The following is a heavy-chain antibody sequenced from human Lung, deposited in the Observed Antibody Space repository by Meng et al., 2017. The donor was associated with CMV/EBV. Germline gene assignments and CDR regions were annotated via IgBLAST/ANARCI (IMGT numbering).Heavy chain of an antibody. CDR3: ARDIRGSDYYYGMDV. J-gene: IGHJ6*04. V-gene: IGHV3-21*01. CDR2: ISSTSAYI. Sequence: GESLKISCAAFEFTFSSYRMNWVRQAPEKGLEWVSFISSTSAYIDYADSVKGRFTISRDNARNSLFLQMNSLRAEDTAVYYCARDIRGSDYYYGMDVWGEGTTVTVSS. CDR1: EFTFSSYR. D-gene: IGHD3-10*01.